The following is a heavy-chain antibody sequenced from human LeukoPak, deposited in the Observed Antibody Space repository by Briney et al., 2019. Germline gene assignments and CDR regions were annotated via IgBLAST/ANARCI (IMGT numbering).Heavy chain of an antibody. V-gene: IGHV1-2*02. CDR1: GYTFTGYY. J-gene: IGHJ4*02. D-gene: IGHD5-12*01. Sequence: ASVKVSCKASGYTFTGYYMHWVRPAPGQGLEWMGWINPNSGGTNYAQKFQGRVTMTRDTSISTAYMELSRLRSDDTAVYYCARVEVVATIPFDYWGQGTLVTVSS. CDR2: INPNSGGT. CDR3: ARVEVVATIPFDY.